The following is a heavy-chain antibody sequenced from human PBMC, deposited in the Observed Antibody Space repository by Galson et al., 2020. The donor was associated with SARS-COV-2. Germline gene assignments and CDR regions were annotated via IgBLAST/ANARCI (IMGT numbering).Heavy chain of an antibody. CDR3: ARRHGDYVYTGAFDI. D-gene: IGHD4-17*01. CDR1: GYSFIYYW. J-gene: IGHJ3*02. V-gene: IGHV5-51*01. CDR2: IYLGDSDT. Sequence: KIGESLKISCKGSGYSFIYYWIGWVRQMPGKGLEWMGIIYLGDSDTRYSPSFQGQVTISADKSITTAYLQWSSLKASDTAMYYCARRHGDYVYTGAFDIWGQGTMVTVSS.